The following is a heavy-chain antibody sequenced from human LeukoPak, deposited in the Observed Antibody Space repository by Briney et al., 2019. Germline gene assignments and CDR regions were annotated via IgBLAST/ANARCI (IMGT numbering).Heavy chain of an antibody. CDR2: IYTSGST. Sequence: SETLSLTCTVSGGSISSYYWSWIRQPAGKGLEWIGRIYTSGSTNYNPSLKSRVTISVDKSKNQFSLKLSSVTAADTAVYYCARAAARRYYYYMDVLGKGTTVTVSS. J-gene: IGHJ6*03. V-gene: IGHV4-4*07. CDR1: GGSISSYY. D-gene: IGHD6-6*01. CDR3: ARAAARRYYYYMDV.